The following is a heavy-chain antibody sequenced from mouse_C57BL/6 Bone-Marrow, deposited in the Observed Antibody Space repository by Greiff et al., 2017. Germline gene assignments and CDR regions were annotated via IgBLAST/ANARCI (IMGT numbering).Heavy chain of an antibody. Sequence: QVQLKESGAELARPGASVKLSCKASGYTFTSYGISWVKQRTGQGLEWIGEIYPRSGNTYYNEKFKGKATLTADKSSSTAYMELRSLTSEDSAVYFCARGGYGNYVPYAMDYWGQGTSVTVSS. D-gene: IGHD2-1*01. CDR3: ARGGYGNYVPYAMDY. CDR2: IYPRSGNT. J-gene: IGHJ4*01. V-gene: IGHV1-81*01. CDR1: GYTFTSYG.